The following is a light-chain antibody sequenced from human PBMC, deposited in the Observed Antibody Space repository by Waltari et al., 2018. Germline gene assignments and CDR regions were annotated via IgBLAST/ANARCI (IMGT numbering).Light chain of an antibody. Sequence: DIVMTQTPLSLPITPGEPASISCRSSQSLLHSNGNTYLHWYLQKPGQSPQLLIYGGSNRASGVPDRFSGSGSGTDFTLNIIKVEAEDVGVYYCVQAMAFPWTFGQGTKVEIK. J-gene: IGKJ1*01. V-gene: IGKV2-40*01. CDR2: GGS. CDR3: VQAMAFPWT. CDR1: QSLLHSNGNTY.